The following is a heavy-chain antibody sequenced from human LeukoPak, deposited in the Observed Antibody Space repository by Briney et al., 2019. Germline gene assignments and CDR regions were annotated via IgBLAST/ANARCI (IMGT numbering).Heavy chain of an antibody. V-gene: IGHV3-64D*06. CDR2: IRSNGGST. CDR3: VKALTTVTTAFDY. CDR1: GFTISSYA. J-gene: IGHJ4*02. D-gene: IGHD4-17*01. Sequence: GGSLRLSCSASGFTISSYAMHWVRQAPGKGLEYVSAIRSNGGSTYYADSVKGRFTISRDNAKTTLYLQMSSLRAEEAAVYYCVKALTTVTTAFDYWGQGTLVTVSS.